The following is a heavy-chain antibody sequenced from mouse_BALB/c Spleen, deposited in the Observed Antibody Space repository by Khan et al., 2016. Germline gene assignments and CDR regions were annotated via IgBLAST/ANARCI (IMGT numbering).Heavy chain of an antibody. CDR1: GYSFTGYY. CDR3: ARGILGRGFAY. D-gene: IGHD4-1*01. Sequence: LVKTGASVKISCKASGYSFTGYYIHWVKQSHGESLEWIGYISFYNGATSYNQKFKDKATFTVDTSSSTASMQFNSLTSEDSAVYYCARGILGRGFAYWGQGTTLTVSS. CDR2: ISFYNGAT. J-gene: IGHJ2*01. V-gene: IGHV1S34*01.